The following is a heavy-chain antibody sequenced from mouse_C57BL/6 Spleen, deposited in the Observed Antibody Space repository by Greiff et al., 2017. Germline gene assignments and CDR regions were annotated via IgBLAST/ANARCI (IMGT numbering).Heavy chain of an antibody. J-gene: IGHJ2*01. CDR1: GYAFSSSW. CDR3: ARYGVNPFDY. Sequence: VMLVESGPELVKPGASVKISCKASGYAFSSSWMNWVKQRPGKGLEWIGRIYPGDGDTNYNGKFKGKATLTADKSSSTAYMQLSSLTSEDSAVYFCARYGVNPFDYWGQGTTLTVSS. D-gene: IGHD1-1*01. CDR2: IYPGDGDT. V-gene: IGHV1-82*01.